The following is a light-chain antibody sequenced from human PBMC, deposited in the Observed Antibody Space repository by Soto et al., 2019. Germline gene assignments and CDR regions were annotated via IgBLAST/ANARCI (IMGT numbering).Light chain of an antibody. CDR3: GTWDMSLSAGV. J-gene: IGLJ3*02. Sequence: QSVLTQPPSVSAAPGQKVTISCSGSSSNIGNNYVSWYQQLPGTAPKLLIYENNKRPSGIPDRFSGSKSGTSATLGITGLQTGDEADYYCGTWDMSLSAGVFGGGTKLTVL. CDR2: ENN. CDR1: SSNIGNNY. V-gene: IGLV1-51*01.